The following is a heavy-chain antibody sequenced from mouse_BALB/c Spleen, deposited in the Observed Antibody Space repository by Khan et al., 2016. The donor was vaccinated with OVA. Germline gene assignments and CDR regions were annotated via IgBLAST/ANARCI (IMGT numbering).Heavy chain of an antibody. Sequence: VQLQESGAELAKPGASVKMSCKASGYTFTNYWILWVKQRPGQGLEWIGYINPCTAYTEYNQNFKDKVTLTADKSSSTAYMQLSSLTYEDTAIYYCARRVRGWDFYCWDEGTTLAVSS. V-gene: IGHV1-7*01. D-gene: IGHD4-1*01. CDR3: ARRVRGWDFYC. CDR1: GYTFTNYW. J-gene: IGHJ2*01. CDR2: INPCTAYT.